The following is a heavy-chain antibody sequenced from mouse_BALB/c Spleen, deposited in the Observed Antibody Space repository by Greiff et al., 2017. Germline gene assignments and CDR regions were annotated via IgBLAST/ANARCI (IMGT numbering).Heavy chain of an antibody. V-gene: IGHV1-63*02. CDR3: AAVVAPYAMDY. CDR1: GYTFTNYW. J-gene: IGHJ4*01. CDR2: IYPGGGYT. Sequence: VKLMESGAELVRPGTSVKISCKASGYTFTNYWLGWVKQRPGHGLEWIGDIYPGGGYTNYNEKFKGKATLTADTSSRTAYMQLSSLTSEDSAVYFCAAVVAPYAMDYWGQGTSVTVSS. D-gene: IGHD1-1*01.